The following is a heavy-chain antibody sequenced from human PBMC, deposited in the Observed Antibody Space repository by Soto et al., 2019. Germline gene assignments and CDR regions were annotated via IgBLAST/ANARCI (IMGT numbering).Heavy chain of an antibody. CDR3: ARDQGRYSGLQGY. CDR1: GFTFSSYA. V-gene: IGHV3-30-3*01. CDR2: ISYDGSSK. Sequence: GGSLRLSCAASGFTFSSYAMHWVRQAPGKGLEWVAVISYDGSSKYDADSVKGRLTISSNNSKNTVYLQMNSLRAEDTAVYYCARDQGRYSGLQGYWGQGTLVPV. D-gene: IGHD1-26*01. J-gene: IGHJ4*02.